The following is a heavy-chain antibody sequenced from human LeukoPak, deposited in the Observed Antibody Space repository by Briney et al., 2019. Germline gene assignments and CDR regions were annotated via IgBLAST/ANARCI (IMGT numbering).Heavy chain of an antibody. J-gene: IGHJ4*02. CDR2: IYTGGNT. Sequence: GGSLRLSCAASGFTVDSNYLSWVRQAPGKGLEWVSTIYTGGNTYYAASVKGRFTISRDNSKNTLYVQVNSLGTEDTAAYYCAKGSYYDSSGSFYFDYWGQGTLVTVSS. V-gene: IGHV3-53*01. CDR3: AKGSYYDSSGSFYFDY. CDR1: GFTVDSNY. D-gene: IGHD3-22*01.